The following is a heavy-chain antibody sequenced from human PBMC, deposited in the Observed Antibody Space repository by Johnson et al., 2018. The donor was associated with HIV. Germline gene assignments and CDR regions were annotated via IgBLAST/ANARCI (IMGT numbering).Heavy chain of an antibody. CDR3: VRRESGRLGFDL. D-gene: IGHD1-26*01. CDR1: GFMFEDYG. CDR2: INWNGGNT. Sequence: VHLVESGGGVLRPGGSLRLSCEGFGFMFEDYGLNWVRQAPGKGLEWVSGINWNGGNTGYADSVKGRCTISRDNAKNSLYLQMNSLRVEDTAFYYCVRRESGRLGFDLWGQGTMVTVSS. J-gene: IGHJ3*01. V-gene: IGHV3-20*04.